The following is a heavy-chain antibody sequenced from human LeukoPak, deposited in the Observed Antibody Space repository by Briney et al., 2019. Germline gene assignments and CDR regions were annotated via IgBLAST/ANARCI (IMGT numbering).Heavy chain of an antibody. V-gene: IGHV4-39*07. CDR3: ARAYPPYYYDRSGSFDYYFDY. Sequence: SETRSLTCTVSGGSISSGGYYWSWIRQPPGKGLEWIGEINHSGSTNYNPSLKSRVTISVDTSKNQFSLKLSSVTAADTAVYYCARAYPPYYYDRSGSFDYYFDYWGQGTLVTVSS. CDR2: INHSGST. J-gene: IGHJ4*02. D-gene: IGHD3-22*01. CDR1: GGSISSGGYY.